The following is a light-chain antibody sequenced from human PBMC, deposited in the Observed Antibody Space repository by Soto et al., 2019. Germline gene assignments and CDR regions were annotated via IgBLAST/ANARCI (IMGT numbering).Light chain of an antibody. J-gene: IGKJ5*01. CDR2: DTS. CDR1: QDISND. V-gene: IGKV1-33*01. CDR3: QPYDFVFVT. Sequence: DIQVTQSPSSLSASVGDRVTITCQTSQDISNDLNWYQQKPGTAPKLLIYDTSNLQPGVPSRFSGSGSGTHFSLTITSLQPEDLATYYCQPYDFVFVTFGQGTRLEI.